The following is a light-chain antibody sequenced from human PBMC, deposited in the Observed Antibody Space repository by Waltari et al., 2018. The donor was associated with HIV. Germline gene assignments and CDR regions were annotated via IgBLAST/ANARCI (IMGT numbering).Light chain of an antibody. CDR2: GSS. Sequence: EIVLTQSPGTLSLSPGERATLSCRASQSVSNSYLAWYQQKGGQAPRLLIYGSSDRATGIPDRFSGSGSGTDFTLTISRLEPEDFAVYYCQQYGSSPQTFGGGTNVEMK. V-gene: IGKV3-20*01. CDR1: QSVSNSY. CDR3: QQYGSSPQT. J-gene: IGKJ4*01.